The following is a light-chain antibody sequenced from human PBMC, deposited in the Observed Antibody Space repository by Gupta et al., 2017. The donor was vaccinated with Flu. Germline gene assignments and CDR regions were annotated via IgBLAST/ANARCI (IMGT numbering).Light chain of an antibody. CDR2: GSS. V-gene: IGLV1-40*01. CDR3: QSYDTSLSGWV. CDR1: SSNIGAGYD. Sequence: QSVLTQPPSVSGAPGPRVTISCTGSSSNIGAGYDVHWYQQLPGRAPKVLIYGSSNRPSGVPDRFFGSKSGSSASLAITGLQAEDEADYYCQSYDTSLSGWVFGGGTKVTAL. J-gene: IGLJ3*02.